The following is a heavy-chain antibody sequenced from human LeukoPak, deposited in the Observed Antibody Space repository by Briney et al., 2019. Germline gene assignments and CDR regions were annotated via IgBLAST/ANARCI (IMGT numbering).Heavy chain of an antibody. Sequence: GASVKVSCKASGYTFKNYDINWVRQATGQGLEWMGWMNPNSGNTGFAQKFQGRVSMTRDTSINTAYMELTSLRSEDTAVYYCAADGVVAHHNWFDPWGQGTLVTVSS. J-gene: IGHJ5*02. V-gene: IGHV1-8*02. CDR3: AADGVVAHHNWFDP. D-gene: IGHD2-15*01. CDR2: MNPNSGNT. CDR1: GYTFKNYD.